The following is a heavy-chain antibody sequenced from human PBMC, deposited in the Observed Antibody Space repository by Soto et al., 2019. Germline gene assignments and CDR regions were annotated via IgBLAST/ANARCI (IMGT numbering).Heavy chain of an antibody. Sequence: PVGSLRLSCASSGFTFSSYGMHWVRQAPGKGLEWVAVIWYDGSNKYYADSVKGRFTISRDNSKNTLYLQMNSLRAEDTAVYYCAREQVSLYSSSLRCIYWGQGTLVTVSS. J-gene: IGHJ4*02. CDR2: IWYDGSNK. CDR3: AREQVSLYSSSLRCIY. V-gene: IGHV3-33*01. D-gene: IGHD6-13*01. CDR1: GFTFSSYG.